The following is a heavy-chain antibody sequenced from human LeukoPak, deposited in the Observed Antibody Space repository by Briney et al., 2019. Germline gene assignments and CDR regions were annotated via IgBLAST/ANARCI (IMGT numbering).Heavy chain of an antibody. V-gene: IGHV4-39*01. CDR3: AIHSFSWLQFRINSKPWAFDI. J-gene: IGHJ3*02. CDR2: IYYSGST. D-gene: IGHD5-24*01. CDR1: GGSISSSSYY. Sequence: SETLSLTCTVSGGSISSSSYYWGWTRQPPGKGLAWIGSIYYSGSTYYNPSLETRAPISVDTSQNQFSLMLSSVTAADTAVYYCAIHSFSWLQFRINSKPWAFDIWGQGTMVTVSS.